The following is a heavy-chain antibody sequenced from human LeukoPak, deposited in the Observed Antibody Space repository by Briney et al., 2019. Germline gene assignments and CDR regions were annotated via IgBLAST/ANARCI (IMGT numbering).Heavy chain of an antibody. D-gene: IGHD5-18*01. CDR3: ARASPYTASWFDP. Sequence: GASVKVSCKASGYTFTSYGISLLRHAPGQGLEWMGWISAYNGNTNYAQKLQGRVTMTTDTSTSTAYMELRSLRSDDTAVYYCARASPYTASWFDPWGQGTLVTVSS. CDR2: ISAYNGNT. CDR1: GYTFTSYG. J-gene: IGHJ5*02. V-gene: IGHV1-18*01.